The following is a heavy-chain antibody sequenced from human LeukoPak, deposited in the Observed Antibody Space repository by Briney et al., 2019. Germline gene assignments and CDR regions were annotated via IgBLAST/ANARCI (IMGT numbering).Heavy chain of an antibody. V-gene: IGHV3-7*01. CDR3: ARDWDGYNGGVDY. CDR2: IKQDGSEK. J-gene: IGHJ4*02. Sequence: GGSLRLSCAASGFTFSSYWMSWVRQAPGKGLEWVANIKQDGSEKYYVDSVKGRFTISRDNAKNSLYLQMNSLRAEDTAVYYCARDWDGYNGGVDYWGQGTLVTVSS. D-gene: IGHD5-24*01. CDR1: GFTFSSYW.